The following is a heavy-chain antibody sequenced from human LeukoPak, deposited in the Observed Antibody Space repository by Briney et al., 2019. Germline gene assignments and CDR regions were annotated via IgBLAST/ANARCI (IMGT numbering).Heavy chain of an antibody. D-gene: IGHD3-9*01. CDR2: LWKDGSNN. J-gene: IGHJ3*02. CDR3: AKEYEIFVGAFDI. V-gene: IGHV3-33*06. CDR1: GFTFRDYG. Sequence: GGSLRLSCVASGFTFRDYGMHWVRQAPGKGLEWVAVLWKDGSNNFYADSVKGRFRFSRDNSKDMLYLQMNSLRAEDTAVYYCAKEYEIFVGAFDIWGQGTMVTVSS.